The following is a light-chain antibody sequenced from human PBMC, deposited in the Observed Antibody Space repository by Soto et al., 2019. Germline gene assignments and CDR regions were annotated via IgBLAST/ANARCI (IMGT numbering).Light chain of an antibody. CDR2: WAS. Sequence: DIVMTQSPDSLAVSLGERATINCKSSQSVLYSSNNKNYLAWYQQKPGQPPKLLIYWASTRESGVPDRFSGSGSGTDFTLTISSLQAEDVAFYYCQQYYNTPSYTFGQGTKLEIK. CDR3: QQYYNTPSYT. CDR1: QSVLYSSNNKNY. J-gene: IGKJ2*01. V-gene: IGKV4-1*01.